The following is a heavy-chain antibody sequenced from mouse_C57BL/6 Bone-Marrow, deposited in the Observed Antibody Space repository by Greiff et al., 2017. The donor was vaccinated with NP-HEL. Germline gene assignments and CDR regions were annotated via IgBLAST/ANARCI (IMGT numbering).Heavy chain of an antibody. CDR3: AAYSGYGVAY. CDR2: INPSTGGT. J-gene: IGHJ3*01. V-gene: IGHV1-42*01. D-gene: IGHD2-9*01. Sequence: VQLQQSGPELVKPGASVKISCKASGYSFTGYYMNWVKQSPEKSLEWIGEINPSTGGTTYNQKFKAKATLTVAKSSSTAYMQLKSLTSEDSAVYYCAAYSGYGVAYWGQGTLVTVSA. CDR1: GYSFTGYY.